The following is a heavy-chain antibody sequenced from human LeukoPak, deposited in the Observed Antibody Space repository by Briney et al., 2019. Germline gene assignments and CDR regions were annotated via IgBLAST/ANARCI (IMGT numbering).Heavy chain of an antibody. Sequence: SGPTLVKPTQTLTLTCTFSGFSLSTSGVGVGWIRQPPGKALEWVALIYWDDDERYSPSLKSRLTITKDTSKNQVVLTMTNMDPVDTATHYCARALYDSSGYHFDYWGQGTLVTVSS. D-gene: IGHD3-22*01. V-gene: IGHV2-5*02. J-gene: IGHJ4*02. CDR2: IYWDDDE. CDR3: ARALYDSSGYHFDY. CDR1: GFSLSTSGVG.